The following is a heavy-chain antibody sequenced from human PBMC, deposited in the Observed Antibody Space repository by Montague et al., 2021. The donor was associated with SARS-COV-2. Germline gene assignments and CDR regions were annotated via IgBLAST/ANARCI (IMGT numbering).Heavy chain of an antibody. J-gene: IGHJ4*02. CDR1: GGSFSDYH. Sequence: SETLSLTCAVYGGSFSDYHWTWIRQTPDKGLEWIGQIDHNGIATCNPSLRSRVDISIDTSKRKFSLKVNFVTAADTAVYYCATGAPGSWGQGSLVGVSS. D-gene: IGHD6-25*01. V-gene: IGHV4-34*01. CDR3: ATGAPGS. CDR2: IDHNGIA.